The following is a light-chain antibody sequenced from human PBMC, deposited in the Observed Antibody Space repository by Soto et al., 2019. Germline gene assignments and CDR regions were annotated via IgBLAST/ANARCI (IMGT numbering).Light chain of an antibody. Sequence: EIVMTDSPGTLSLSPLEIATGCCRAGQSVSSNYLAWYQQKPGQAPRLLIYDASNRATGIPARFSGSGSGTDFTLTISRLEPEDFAVYYCQQRSNWPITFGQGTRLEI. CDR3: QQRSNWPIT. J-gene: IGKJ5*01. CDR2: DAS. CDR1: QSVSSNY. V-gene: IGKV3D-20*02.